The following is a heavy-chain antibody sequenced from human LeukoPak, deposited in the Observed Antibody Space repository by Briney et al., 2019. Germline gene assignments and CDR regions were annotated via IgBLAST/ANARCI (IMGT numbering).Heavy chain of an antibody. J-gene: IGHJ6*03. V-gene: IGHV1-8*03. CDR3: ARGGYCTNGVCRDYYYYMDV. CDR1: GYTFTSYD. D-gene: IGHD2-8*01. CDR2: MNPNSGNT. Sequence: ASVKVSCKASGYTFTSYDINWVRQATGQGLEWMGWMNPNSGNTGYAQKFQGRVTITRNTSISTAYMELSSLRSEDTAVYYCARGGYCTNGVCRDYYYYMDVWGKGTTVTVSS.